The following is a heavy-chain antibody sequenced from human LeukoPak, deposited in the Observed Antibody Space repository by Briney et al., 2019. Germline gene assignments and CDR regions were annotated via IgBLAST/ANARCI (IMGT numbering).Heavy chain of an antibody. J-gene: IGHJ4*02. V-gene: IGHV3-30*04. Sequence: GGSLRFSCAASGFTFSSYAMHWVRQAPGKGLEWVAVISYDGSNKYYADSVKGRFTISGDNSKNTLYLQMNSLRAEDTAVYYCARSKAIAAGSDYWGQGTLVTVSS. CDR3: ARSKAIAAGSDY. CDR1: GFTFSSYA. D-gene: IGHD6-13*01. CDR2: ISYDGSNK.